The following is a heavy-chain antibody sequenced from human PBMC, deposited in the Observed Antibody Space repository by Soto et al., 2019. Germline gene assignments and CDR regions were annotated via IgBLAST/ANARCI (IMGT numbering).Heavy chain of an antibody. V-gene: IGHV1-69*01. D-gene: IGHD3-10*01. Sequence: QVQLVQSGAEVKKPGSSVKVSCKASGGTFSSYAISWVRQAPGQGLEWMGGIIPIFGTANYAQKFQGRVTITAEESTSTAYMELSSLRSEDTDVYYCARAAITMVRGVIAYYYYGMDVWGQGTTVTVSS. CDR1: GGTFSSYA. J-gene: IGHJ6*02. CDR2: IIPIFGTA. CDR3: ARAAITMVRGVIAYYYYGMDV.